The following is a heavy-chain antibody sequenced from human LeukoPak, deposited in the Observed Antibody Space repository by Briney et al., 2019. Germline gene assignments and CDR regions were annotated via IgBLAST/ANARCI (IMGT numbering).Heavy chain of an antibody. Sequence: PGGSLRLSCAASGFTVSSNYMSWVRQAPGKGLEWVSVIYSGGSTYYADSVKGRFTISRDNSKNTLYLQMNSLRAEDTAVYYCAKGGTTVVDAFDIWGQGTMVTVSS. CDR3: AKGGTTVVDAFDI. CDR1: GFTVSSNY. V-gene: IGHV3-53*01. J-gene: IGHJ3*02. CDR2: IYSGGST. D-gene: IGHD4-17*01.